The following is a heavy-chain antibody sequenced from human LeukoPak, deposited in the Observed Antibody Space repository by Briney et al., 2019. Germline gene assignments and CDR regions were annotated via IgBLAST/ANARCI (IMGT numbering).Heavy chain of an antibody. D-gene: IGHD1-26*01. J-gene: IGHJ6*03. CDR2: IYYSGST. V-gene: IGHV4-39*07. CDR1: GDSISSSSYY. Sequence: PSETLSLTCTVSGDSISSSSYYWGWLRQPPGRGLEWIGSIYYSGSTYYNPSLKSRVTISVDTSKNQFSLKLSSVTAADTAVYYCARVGSGSYQNYYYYMDVWGKGTTVTVSS. CDR3: ARVGSGSYQNYYYYMDV.